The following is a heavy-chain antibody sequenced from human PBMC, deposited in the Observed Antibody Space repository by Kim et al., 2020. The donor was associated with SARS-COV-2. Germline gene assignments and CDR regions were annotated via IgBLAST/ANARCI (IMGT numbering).Heavy chain of an antibody. V-gene: IGHV1-69*13. CDR3: ARDVRGYSGYDLGGRYYYYGMDV. D-gene: IGHD5-12*01. Sequence: SVKVSCKASGGTFSSYAISWVRQAPGQGLEWMGGIIPIFGTANYAQKFQGRVTITADESTSTAYMELSSLRSEDTAVYYCARDVRGYSGYDLGGRYYYYGMDVWGQGTTVTVSS. CDR2: IIPIFGTA. CDR1: GGTFSSYA. J-gene: IGHJ6*02.